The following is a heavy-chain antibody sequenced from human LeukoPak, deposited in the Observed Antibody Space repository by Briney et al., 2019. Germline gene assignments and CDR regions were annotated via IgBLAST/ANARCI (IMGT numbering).Heavy chain of an antibody. J-gene: IGHJ5*02. CDR1: GFTFSGSA. D-gene: IGHD3-22*01. CDR2: IRSKANNYAT. CDR3: TRHSHDSSAGWFDP. V-gene: IGHV3-73*01. Sequence: GGSLRLSCAASGFTFSGSAIHWVRQASGKGLEWVGRIRSKANNYATAYAASMKGRLTISRDDSKNTAYLQMNSLKTEDTAVYYCTRHSHDSSAGWFDPWGQGTLVTVSS.